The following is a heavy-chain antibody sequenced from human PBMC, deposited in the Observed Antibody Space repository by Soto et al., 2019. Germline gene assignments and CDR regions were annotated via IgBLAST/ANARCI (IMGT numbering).Heavy chain of an antibody. CDR3: AREDIQDIVVVVVAPEGLGY. V-gene: IGHV1-18*01. J-gene: IGHJ4*02. D-gene: IGHD2-15*01. CDR1: GYTFTSYG. Sequence: QVQLVQSGAEVKKPGASVKVSCKASGYTFTSYGISWVRQAPGQGLEWMGRISGYNGNSNYAQNLQGRVTMTTDTSTSTAYMELRSLRSDDTAVYSCAREDIQDIVVVVVAPEGLGYWGQGTLVTVSS. CDR2: ISGYNGNS.